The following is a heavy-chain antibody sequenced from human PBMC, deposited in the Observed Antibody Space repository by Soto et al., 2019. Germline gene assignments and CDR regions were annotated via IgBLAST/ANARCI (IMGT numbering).Heavy chain of an antibody. CDR2: XXYXAXXX. CDR3: AAWAEGATEVH. J-gene: IGHJ4*02. D-gene: IGHD2-15*01. Sequence: PGGSQRLSYETSGFSFSVYGMHWVRQAPGKGLXWVAXXXYXAXXXFXXXXVEGRFTISRDNSKAILYLQMNSLRAEDTAVYYCAAWAEGATEVHWGQGTLVTVSS. CDR1: GFSFSVYG. V-gene: IGHV3-33*01.